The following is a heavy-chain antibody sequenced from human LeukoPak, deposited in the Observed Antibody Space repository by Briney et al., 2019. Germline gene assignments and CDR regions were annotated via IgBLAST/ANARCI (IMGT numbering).Heavy chain of an antibody. J-gene: IGHJ5*02. CDR2: INPNDGGT. CDR3: AREGTLSCSPNWFDP. CDR1: GYTFTGHF. V-gene: IGHV1-2*02. D-gene: IGHD6-13*01. Sequence: ASVKVSCKASGYTFTGHFMHWVRQAPGQGLEWMGWINPNDGGTNFAQRFQGRVTMTRDTSISTAYLELSSLRSDDTAVYYCAREGTLSCSPNWFDPWGQGTLVTVSS.